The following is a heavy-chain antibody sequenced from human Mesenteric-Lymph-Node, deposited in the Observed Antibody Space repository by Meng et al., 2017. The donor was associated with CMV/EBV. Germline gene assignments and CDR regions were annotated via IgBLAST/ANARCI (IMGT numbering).Heavy chain of an antibody. Sequence: GESLKISCKGSGYSFTSYWIGWVRQMSGKGLEWMGIIYPGDSDTRYSPSFQGQVTISADKSISTAYLQWSSLKASDTAMYYCARQRRYSSGWYQLYFDYWGQGTLVTVSS. CDR2: IYPGDSDT. CDR1: GYSFTSYW. J-gene: IGHJ4*02. V-gene: IGHV5-51*01. D-gene: IGHD6-19*01. CDR3: ARQRRYSSGWYQLYFDY.